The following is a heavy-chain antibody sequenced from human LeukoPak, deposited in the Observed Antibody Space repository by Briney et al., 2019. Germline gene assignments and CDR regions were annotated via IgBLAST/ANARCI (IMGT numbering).Heavy chain of an antibody. CDR3: ARRHYGDYFDY. D-gene: IGHD4-17*01. Sequence: SETLSLTCTVSGGSISSYYWSWVRQPPGEGLEWIGCIYYSGSTNYNPSLKSRVTISVDMSKNQFSLKLSSVTAADTAVYYCARRHYGDYFDYWGRGTLVTVSS. V-gene: IGHV4-59*08. CDR1: GGSISSYY. CDR2: IYYSGST. J-gene: IGHJ4*02.